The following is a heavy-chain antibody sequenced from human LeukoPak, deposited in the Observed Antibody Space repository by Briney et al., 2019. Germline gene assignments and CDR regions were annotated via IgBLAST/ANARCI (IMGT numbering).Heavy chain of an antibody. CDR2: IYTGGST. Sequence: GGSLRLSCAASGFTVSSNYMSWVRQAPGKGLEWVSVIYTGGSTYYADSVKGRFTISRDNSKNTLLLQMNSLRAEDTAVYYCAREDTPATANYWGQGTLVTISS. J-gene: IGHJ4*02. CDR1: GFTVSSNY. CDR3: AREDTPATANY. V-gene: IGHV3-53*01. D-gene: IGHD2-21*02.